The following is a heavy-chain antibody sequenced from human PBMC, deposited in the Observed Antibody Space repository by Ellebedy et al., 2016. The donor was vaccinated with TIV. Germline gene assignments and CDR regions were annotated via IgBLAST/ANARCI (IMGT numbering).Heavy chain of an antibody. CDR2: ISGSGSRT. D-gene: IGHD3-10*01. CDR1: GFSFSSSW. V-gene: IGHV3-23*01. CDR3: ATSGNYHALYFDF. Sequence: GGSLRLSXTVSGFSFSSSWMTWVRQAPAKGLEWVSAISGSGSRTKYADSVNGRFTISRDNSKNTVYLQMDSLRVEDTARYYCATSGNYHALYFDFWGQGTPVTVSS. J-gene: IGHJ4*02.